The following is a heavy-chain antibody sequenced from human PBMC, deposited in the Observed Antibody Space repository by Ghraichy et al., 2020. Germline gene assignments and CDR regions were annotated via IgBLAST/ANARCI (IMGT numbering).Heavy chain of an antibody. CDR3: ARGGMAQVGLFDY. CDR1: GFTVTSNY. D-gene: IGHD5-24*01. J-gene: IGHJ4*02. V-gene: IGHV3-53*05. CDR2: VYGVGGT. Sequence: GGSLRLSCAASGFTVTSNYMSWVRQAPGKGLEWVSLVYGVGGTYYADSVKGRFAISRDSAKNTLYLQMNSLRADDTAVYYCARGGMAQVGLFDYWGQGTLVTVSS.